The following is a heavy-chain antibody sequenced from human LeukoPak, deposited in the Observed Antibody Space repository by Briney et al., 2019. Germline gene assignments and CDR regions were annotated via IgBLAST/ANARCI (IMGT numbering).Heavy chain of an antibody. Sequence: GGSLRLSCAASGFTVSSNYMSWVRQAPGKRLEWVSVIYSGGSTYYADSVKGRFTISRDNSKNTLYLQMNSLRAEDTAVYYCAREKGIAVAGHFDYWGQGTLVTVSS. CDR1: GFTVSSNY. CDR2: IYSGGST. J-gene: IGHJ4*02. CDR3: AREKGIAVAGHFDY. V-gene: IGHV3-66*01. D-gene: IGHD6-19*01.